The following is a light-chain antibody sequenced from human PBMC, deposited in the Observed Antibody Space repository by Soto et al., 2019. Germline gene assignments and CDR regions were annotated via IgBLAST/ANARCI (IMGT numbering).Light chain of an antibody. V-gene: IGKV3-20*01. CDR2: GAS. CDR1: QSVSSSY. Sequence: EIVLTQSPDTLSLSTGERATLSCRASQSVSSSYLAWYQQRPGQAPRLLIYGASNRATGIPDRFSGSGSGTDFSLTISRLEPEDFAVYYCQQYGVSPRTFGQGTKVDIK. CDR3: QQYGVSPRT. J-gene: IGKJ1*01.